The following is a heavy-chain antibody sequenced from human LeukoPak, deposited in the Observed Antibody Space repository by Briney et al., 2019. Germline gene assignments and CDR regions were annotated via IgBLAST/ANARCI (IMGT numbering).Heavy chain of an antibody. CDR3: AKYSIAAAGGFDY. CDR1: GFTFSSYG. V-gene: IGHV3-30*18. J-gene: IGHJ4*02. CDR2: ISYDGSNK. D-gene: IGHD6-13*01. Sequence: GGSLRLSCAASGFTFSSYGMHWVRQAPGKGLEWVAVISYDGSNKYYADSVKGRFTISRDNSKNTLYLQMNSLRAEDTAVYYCAKYSIAAAGGFDYWGQGTLVTVSS.